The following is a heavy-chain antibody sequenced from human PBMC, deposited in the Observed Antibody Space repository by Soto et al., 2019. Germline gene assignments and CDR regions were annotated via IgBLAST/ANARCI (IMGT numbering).Heavy chain of an antibody. CDR3: ARDKQWLAGYYYYGMDV. CDR2: ISYDGSNK. J-gene: IGHJ6*02. CDR1: GFTFSSYA. V-gene: IGHV3-30-3*01. Sequence: GGSLRLSCAASGFTFSSYAMHWVRQAPGKGLEWVAVISYDGSNKYYADSVKGRFTISRGNSKNTLYLQMNSLRAEDTAVYYCARDKQWLAGYYYYGMDVWGQGTTVTVSS. D-gene: IGHD6-19*01.